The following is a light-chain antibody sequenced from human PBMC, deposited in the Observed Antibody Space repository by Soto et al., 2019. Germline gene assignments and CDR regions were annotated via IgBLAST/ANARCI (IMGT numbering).Light chain of an antibody. J-gene: IGKJ1*01. Sequence: EIVLTQSPGTLSLSPGERVTLSCRASQSVTSSYLAWYQQKPGQAPRLLIYGASSRVTGFPARFSGSGSGTDFTLTISSLQSDDFAVYYCQQYDNWPWTFGQGTKVDIK. V-gene: IGKV3-15*01. CDR2: GAS. CDR3: QQYDNWPWT. CDR1: QSVTSSY.